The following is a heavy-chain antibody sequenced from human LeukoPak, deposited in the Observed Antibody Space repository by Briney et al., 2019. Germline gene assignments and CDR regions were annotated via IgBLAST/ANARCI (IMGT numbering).Heavy chain of an antibody. J-gene: IGHJ4*02. Sequence: PGRSLRLSCAVSGFTFSRYAIHWVRQAPGKGLEWVALFSYDGSATHYAASVKGRFTVSRDDSKNTLYLQMNSLRAEDTAVYYCARGKSDSSGYDYTLDNWGQGTLVTVSS. CDR2: FSYDGSAT. CDR1: GFTFSRYA. V-gene: IGHV3-30*01. CDR3: ARGKSDSSGYDYTLDN. D-gene: IGHD5-12*01.